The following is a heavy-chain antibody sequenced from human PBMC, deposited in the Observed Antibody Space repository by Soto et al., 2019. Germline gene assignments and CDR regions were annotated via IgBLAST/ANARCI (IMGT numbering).Heavy chain of an antibody. CDR2: ISGYNGDT. D-gene: IGHD2-8*01. J-gene: IGHJ6*02. CDR3: AKNGQPPYYYYGMDV. CDR1: GYTFSRYG. Sequence: QGQLVQSGPEAKKPGASVKVSCKASGYTFSRYGISWVRQAPGQGLEWMGWISGYNGDTKYAQKVQGRVTMTIDTSPXTADMELRSLTSDDTAIYYCAKNGQPPYYYYGMDVWGQGTTVTVSS. V-gene: IGHV1-18*01.